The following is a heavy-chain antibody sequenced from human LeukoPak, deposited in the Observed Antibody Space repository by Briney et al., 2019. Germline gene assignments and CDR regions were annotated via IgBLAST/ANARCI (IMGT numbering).Heavy chain of an antibody. CDR3: AKDQYGGNPQYYFDY. CDR2: ISGSGGNT. CDR1: GFTFSSYA. V-gene: IGHV3-23*01. J-gene: IGHJ4*02. D-gene: IGHD4-23*01. Sequence: PGGSLRLSCAASGFTFSSYAMSWVRQAPGKGLEWVSAISGSGGNTYYADSVKGRFTISRDNSKNTLYLQMNSLRAEDTAIYYCAKDQYGGNPQYYFDYRGQGTLVTVSS.